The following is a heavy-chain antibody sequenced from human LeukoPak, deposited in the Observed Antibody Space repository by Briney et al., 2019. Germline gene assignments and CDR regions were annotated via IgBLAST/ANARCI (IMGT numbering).Heavy chain of an antibody. CDR1: GFTFDDYT. CDR2: ITWDSGTT. J-gene: IGHJ4*02. D-gene: IGHD6-19*01. V-gene: IGHV3-43*01. CDR3: AKGYSSGWYPFDY. Sequence: PGGSLRLSCAASGFTFDDYTMHWVRHAPGKRLESVSLITWDSGTTYYKDSVKGRFTISRDNSKNSLYLQMNSLRTEDTALYYCAKGYSSGWYPFDYWGQGTLVTVSS.